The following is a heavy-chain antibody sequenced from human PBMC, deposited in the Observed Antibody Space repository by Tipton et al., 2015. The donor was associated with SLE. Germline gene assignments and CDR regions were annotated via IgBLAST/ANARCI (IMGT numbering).Heavy chain of an antibody. V-gene: IGHV4-34*01. CDR1: GFTFSSYA. Sequence: LRLSCAASGFTFSSYAMSWVRQPPGKGLEWIGEINHSGTTNYNPSLKSRVTISVDTSKNQFSLKLSSVTAADTAVYYCARIDGGNWFDPWGQGTLVTVSS. J-gene: IGHJ5*02. CDR2: INHSGTT. CDR3: ARIDGGNWFDP. D-gene: IGHD2-15*01.